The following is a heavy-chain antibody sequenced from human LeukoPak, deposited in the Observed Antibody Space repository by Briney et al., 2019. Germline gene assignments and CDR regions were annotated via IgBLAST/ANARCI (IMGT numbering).Heavy chain of an antibody. D-gene: IGHD3-22*01. CDR1: GFTFSSCW. V-gene: IGHV3-74*01. CDR2: INSDGSST. CDR3: ARSWDTYYYDSSGYYLDY. J-gene: IGHJ4*02. Sequence: GGSLRLSCAASGFTFSSCWMHWVRQDPGKGLVWVARINSDGSSTSYADSVKGRFTISRDNAKNSLYLQMNSLRVEDTAVYYCARSWDTYYYDSSGYYLDYWGQGTLVTVSS.